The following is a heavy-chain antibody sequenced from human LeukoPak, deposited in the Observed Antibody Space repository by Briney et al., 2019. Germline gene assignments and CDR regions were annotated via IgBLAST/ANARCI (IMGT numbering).Heavy chain of an antibody. D-gene: IGHD2-15*01. V-gene: IGHV4-59*12. CDR3: ARRRTSGKFQDLHFDH. J-gene: IGHJ4*02. CDR2: IYYRGNT. Sequence: SATLSLTCTVSGGSISPYYCSWLRQPPGKGLEWIGYIYYRGNTNYNPSLKSRVTISVDTSKNQFSLKLSSVTASDTAVYYCARRRTSGKFQDLHFDHWGQGTLVTVSS. CDR1: GGSISPYY.